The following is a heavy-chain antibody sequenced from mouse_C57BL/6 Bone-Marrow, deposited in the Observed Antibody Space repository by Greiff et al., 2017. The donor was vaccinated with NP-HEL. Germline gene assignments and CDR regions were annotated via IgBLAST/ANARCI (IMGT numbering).Heavy chain of an antibody. CDR2: INPSSGYT. CDR1: GYTFTSYT. CDR3: ARWLSTMVTTGFAY. Sequence: QVQLQQSGAELARPGASVKMSCKASGYTFTSYTMHWVKQRPGQGLEWIGYINPSSGYTKYNQKFKDKATLTADKSSSTAYMQLSSLTSEDSAVYYCARWLSTMVTTGFAYWGQGTLVTVSA. J-gene: IGHJ3*01. D-gene: IGHD2-2*01. V-gene: IGHV1-4*01.